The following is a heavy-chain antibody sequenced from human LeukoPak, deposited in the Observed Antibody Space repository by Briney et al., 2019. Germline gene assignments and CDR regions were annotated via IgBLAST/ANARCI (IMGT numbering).Heavy chain of an antibody. CDR3: ARLRKGVSSSYDY. CDR2: INPNSGGT. V-gene: IGHV1-2*02. J-gene: IGHJ4*02. D-gene: IGHD6-6*01. CDR1: GYTFTGYY. Sequence: ASVKVSCKASGYTFTGYYMHWVRQAPGQGLEWMGWINPNSGGTNYAQKFQGRVTMTRDTSISIAYMELRSLRSDDTAVYYCARLRKGVSSSYDYWGQGTLVTVSS.